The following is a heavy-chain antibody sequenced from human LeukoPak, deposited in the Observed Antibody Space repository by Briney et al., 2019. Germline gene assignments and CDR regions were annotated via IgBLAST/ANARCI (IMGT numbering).Heavy chain of an antibody. CDR2: IYPGDSDT. V-gene: IGHV5-51*01. J-gene: IGHJ5*01. Sequence: RGESLKISCQGSGYKFSSYWIGWVRQMPGKGLEWMGIIYPGDSDTRYSPSFQGQVTISADKSVSTTYLQWRSLKASDSAIYYCARPVGYGSRTINWFDHWGQGTLVTVSS. D-gene: IGHD3-10*01. CDR3: ARPVGYGSRTINWFDH. CDR1: GYKFSSYW.